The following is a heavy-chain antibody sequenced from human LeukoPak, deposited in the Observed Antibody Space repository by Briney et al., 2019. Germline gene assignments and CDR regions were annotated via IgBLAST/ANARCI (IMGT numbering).Heavy chain of an antibody. CDR3: ARDGIVATKSFDY. V-gene: IGHV1-18*04. D-gene: IGHD5-12*01. CDR2: ISAYNGNT. CDR1: GYTFIGYY. Sequence: VASVKVSCKASGYTFIGYYMHWVRQAPGQGLEWMGWISAYNGNTNYAQKLQGRVTMTTDTSTSTAYMELRSLRSDDTAVYYCARDGIVATKSFDYWGQGTLVTVSS. J-gene: IGHJ4*02.